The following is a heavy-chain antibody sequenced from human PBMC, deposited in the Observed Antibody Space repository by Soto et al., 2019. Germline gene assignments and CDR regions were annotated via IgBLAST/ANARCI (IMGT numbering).Heavy chain of an antibody. CDR1: GGSISSYY. J-gene: IGHJ4*01. CDR2: IYYSGST. V-gene: IGHV4-59*08. Sequence: SETLSLTCTVSGGSISSYYWSWIRQPPGKGLEWIGYIYYSGSTNYNPSLKSRVTISADTSKNQFSLKLSSVTAADTAVYYCARHKWWSSYYFDKWGQGVLVTVSS. CDR3: ARHKWWSSYYFDK. D-gene: IGHD2-15*01.